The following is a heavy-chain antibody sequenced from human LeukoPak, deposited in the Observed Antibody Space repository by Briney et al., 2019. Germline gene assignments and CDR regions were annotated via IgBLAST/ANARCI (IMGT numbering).Heavy chain of an antibody. Sequence: AGGSLGLSCTTSGFTFGDNAMSWVRQAPGKGPEWVGVIRSKAYGATTDYAASLKGRFSISTDDSKSIADLQMNSLKTEDTAVYYCTTQRTGWPAVYWGQGTLVTVSS. J-gene: IGHJ4*02. CDR3: TTQRTGWPAVY. D-gene: IGHD6-19*01. CDR1: GFTFGDNA. CDR2: IRSKAYGATT. V-gene: IGHV3-49*04.